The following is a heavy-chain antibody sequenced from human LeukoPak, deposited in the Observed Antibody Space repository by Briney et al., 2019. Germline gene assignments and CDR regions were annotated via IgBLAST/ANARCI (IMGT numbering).Heavy chain of an antibody. Sequence: SETLSLTCAVYGGSLSGCYWSWIRQPPGKGLEWIGEINHSGSTNYNPSLKSRVTISVDTSKNQFSLKLSSVTAADTAVYYCARKYCSSTSCYGGWYDFWSGSTYYFDYWGQGTLVTVSS. V-gene: IGHV4-34*01. CDR1: GGSLSGCY. CDR3: ARKYCSSTSCYGGWYDFWSGSTYYFDY. D-gene: IGHD2-2*01. CDR2: INHSGST. J-gene: IGHJ4*02.